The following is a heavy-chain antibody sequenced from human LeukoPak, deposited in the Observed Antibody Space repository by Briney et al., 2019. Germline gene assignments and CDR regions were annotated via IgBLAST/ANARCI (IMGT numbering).Heavy chain of an antibody. CDR3: AREHYGPSSEYGMDV. V-gene: IGHV3-33*08. J-gene: IGHJ6*02. Sequence: GGSLRLSCAASGFTFSSYAMHWVRQAPGKGLEWVAVIWYDGGNKYYADSVKGRFTISRDNSKNTLYLQMNSLRAEDTAVYYCAREHYGPSSEYGMDVWGQGTTVTVSS. CDR1: GFTFSSYA. D-gene: IGHD3-10*01. CDR2: IWYDGGNK.